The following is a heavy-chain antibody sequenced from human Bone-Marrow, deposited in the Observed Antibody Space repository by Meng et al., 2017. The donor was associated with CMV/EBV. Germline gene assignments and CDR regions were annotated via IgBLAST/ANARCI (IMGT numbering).Heavy chain of an antibody. CDR2: IYYSGST. V-gene: IGHV4-61*01. CDR1: GGSVSSGSYY. J-gene: IGHJ4*02. CDR3: AREYGSGSYGY. Sequence: GSLRLSCTVSGGSVSSGSYYWSWIRQPPGKGLEWIGYIYYSGSTNYNPSLKGRFTISRDNAKNSLYLQMNSLRAEDTAVYYCAREYGSGSYGYWGQGTLVTVSS. D-gene: IGHD3-10*01.